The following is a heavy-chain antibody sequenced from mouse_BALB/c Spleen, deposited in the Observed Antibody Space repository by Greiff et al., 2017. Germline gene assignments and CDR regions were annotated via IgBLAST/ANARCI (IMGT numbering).Heavy chain of an antibody. V-gene: IGHV5-6-5*01. CDR1: GFTFSSYA. J-gene: IGHJ1*01. Sequence: EVQVVDSGGGLVKPGGSLKLSCAASGFTFSSYAMSWVRQTPEKRLEWVASISSGGSTYYPDSAKGRFTISRDNARNILNLQMSSLRSEDTAMYYYARGRGRGWYFDFWGAGTTVTVSS. CDR2: ISSGGST. CDR3: ARGRGRGWYFDF. D-gene: IGHD1-1*02.